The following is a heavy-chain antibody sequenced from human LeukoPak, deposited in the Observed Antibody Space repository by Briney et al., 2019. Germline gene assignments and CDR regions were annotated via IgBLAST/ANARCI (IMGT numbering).Heavy chain of an antibody. J-gene: IGHJ4*02. CDR3: AREGIYCVNGVCYLDY. V-gene: IGHV3-20*04. CDR2: ICWNGGNT. Sequence: PGGSLRLSCAAPGFKLVDYGMRWGRQAPGKGLGWVSGICWNGGNTGYADSVKGRFTISRDNAKNSLFLQVNSLRADDTAFYYCAREGIYCVNGVCYLDYWGQGTLVTVSS. D-gene: IGHD2-8*01. CDR1: GFKLVDYG.